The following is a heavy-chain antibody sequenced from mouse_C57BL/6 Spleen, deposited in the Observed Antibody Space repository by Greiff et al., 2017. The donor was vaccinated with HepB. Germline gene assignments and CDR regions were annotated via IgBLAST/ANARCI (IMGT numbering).Heavy chain of an antibody. CDR3: TRARYSFDY. J-gene: IGHJ2*01. V-gene: IGHV1-15*01. CDR1: GYTFTDYE. Sequence: QVQLKQSGAELVRPGASVTLSCKASGYTFTDYEMHWVKQTPVHGLEWIGAIDPETGGTAYNQKFKGKAILTADKSSSTAYMELRSLTSEDSAVYYCTRARYSFDYGGQGTTLTVSS. CDR2: IDPETGGT.